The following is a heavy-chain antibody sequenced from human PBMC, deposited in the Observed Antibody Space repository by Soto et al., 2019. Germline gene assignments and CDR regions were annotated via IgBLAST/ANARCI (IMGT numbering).Heavy chain of an antibody. J-gene: IGHJ6*02. D-gene: IGHD3-9*01. V-gene: IGHV4-4*07. CDR2: IYTTGST. CDR3: ARLSHIFPVETYFYHSMDI. CDR1: GGSMSNYY. Sequence: PSETLSLTCTVSGGSMSNYYWSWIRQPAGKGLEWIGRIYTTGSTHYNPSLKSRVTLSIDMSKNQFSLKVSPVTAADTAVYYCARLSHIFPVETYFYHSMDIWGQGITVTVSS.